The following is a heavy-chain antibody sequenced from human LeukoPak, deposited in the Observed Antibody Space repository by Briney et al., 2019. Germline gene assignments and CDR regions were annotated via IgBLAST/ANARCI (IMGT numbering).Heavy chain of an antibody. J-gene: IGHJ4*02. CDR2: IYAVYSGATI. V-gene: IGHV3-53*01. CDR3: ARFDGYDNGPY. CDR1: GLNVSRNY. D-gene: IGHD5-12*01. Sequence: PGGSLRLSCAASGLNVSRNYMSWVRQAPGKGPEWVSVIYAVYSGATIHYPDSVKGRFTISRDNSKNTLFLQMDSLRAEDTAVYYCARFDGYDNGPYWGQGTLVTVSS.